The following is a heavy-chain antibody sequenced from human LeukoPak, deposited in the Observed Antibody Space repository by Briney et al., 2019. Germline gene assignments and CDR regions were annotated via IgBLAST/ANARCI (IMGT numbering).Heavy chain of an antibody. CDR1: GFTFSSYA. Sequence: GGSLRLSCAASGFTFSSYAMSWVRQAPGKGLEWVSAISGSGGSTYYADSVKGRFTISRDNSKNTLYLQMNSLRAEATAVYYCAKVRSIVVVTAIQTYFDYWGQGTLVTVSS. D-gene: IGHD2-21*02. V-gene: IGHV3-23*01. J-gene: IGHJ4*02. CDR2: ISGSGGST. CDR3: AKVRSIVVVTAIQTYFDY.